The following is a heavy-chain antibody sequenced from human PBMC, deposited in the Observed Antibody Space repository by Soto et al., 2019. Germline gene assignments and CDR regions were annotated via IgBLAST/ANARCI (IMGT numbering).Heavy chain of an antibody. CDR1: RSSFARYC. CDR3: AGGGVGGVISSDRAYSDMDT. V-gene: IGHV5-51*01. J-gene: IGHJ6*02. CDR2: IDPGDSDT. Sequence: PGVSRKISRMSWRSSFARYCLVWGRDMPEKILEWMGIIDPGDSDTRYSPSFQGQVTISADKSISTPYLQWSSLKASDTAMYYCAGGGVGGVISSDRAYSDMDTWCQGTALTISS. D-gene: IGHD3-10*01.